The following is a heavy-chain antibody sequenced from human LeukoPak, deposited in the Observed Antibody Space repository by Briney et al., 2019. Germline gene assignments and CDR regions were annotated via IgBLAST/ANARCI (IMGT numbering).Heavy chain of an antibody. CDR2: IYNSGST. CDR3: ARRYSYGSGYFDY. J-gene: IGHJ4*02. V-gene: IGHV4-30-4*01. Sequence: PSQTLSLTCTVSGGSIGSGDYYWSWIREPPGKGLEWIGYIYNSGSTYYNPSLKSRLTISADTSKNQFSLKLSSVTAADTAVYYCARRYSYGSGYFDYWGQGTLVPVSS. CDR1: GGSIGSGDYY. D-gene: IGHD5-18*01.